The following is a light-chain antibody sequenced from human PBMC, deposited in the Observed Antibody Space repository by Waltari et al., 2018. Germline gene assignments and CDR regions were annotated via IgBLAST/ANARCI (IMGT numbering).Light chain of an antibody. J-gene: IGLJ1*01. V-gene: IGLV2-23*02. CDR2: EVS. CDR1: SSDVGSYNL. CDR3: CSYAGANTYF. Sequence: QSALTQPASVSGSPGQSITVSCTGTSSDVGSYNLVSWYQHHPPKAPKLMIYEVSKRSSGVSNRFSGSKSGNTASLTISGLQPEDEADYYCCSYAGANTYFFGSGTKVTVL.